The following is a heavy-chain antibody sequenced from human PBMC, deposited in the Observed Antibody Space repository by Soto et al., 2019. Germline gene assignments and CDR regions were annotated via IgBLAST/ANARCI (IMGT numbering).Heavy chain of an antibody. V-gene: IGHV1-8*01. CDR3: ARVMPRGLGELSQYYFDY. Sequence: ASVKVSCKASGYTFTSYDINWVRQATGQGLEWMGWMNPNSGNTGYAQKFQGRVTMTRNTSISTAYMELSSLRSEDTAVYYCARVMPRGLGELSQYYFDYWGKGTLVTV. CDR1: GYTFTSYD. CDR2: MNPNSGNT. D-gene: IGHD3-10*01. J-gene: IGHJ4*02.